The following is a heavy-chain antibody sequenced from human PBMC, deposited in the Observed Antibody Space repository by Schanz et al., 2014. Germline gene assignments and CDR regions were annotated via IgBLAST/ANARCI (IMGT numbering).Heavy chain of an antibody. D-gene: IGHD2-2*01. J-gene: IGHJ4*01. CDR1: GFTFSSYG. Sequence: QVQLVESGGGVVQPGRSLRLSCAASGFTFSSYGMHWVRQAPGKGLEWVAAMSYDGSIKYYGDSVKGRFTISRDNSKNTLYLHMNTLRSEDTAVYYCAKDSTHVDIVLVPTAIDDWGKGTLVTVSS. V-gene: IGHV3-30*18. CDR3: AKDSTHVDIVLVPTAIDD. CDR2: MSYDGSIK.